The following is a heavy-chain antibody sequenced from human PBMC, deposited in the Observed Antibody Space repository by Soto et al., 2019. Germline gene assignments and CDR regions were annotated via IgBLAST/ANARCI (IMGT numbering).Heavy chain of an antibody. CDR3: AEVLLTYTSGWYHPHFDY. J-gene: IGHJ4*02. CDR1: GFTFSSYV. CDR2: VSNDGSNK. Sequence: QVQLVESGGGVVQPGRSLRLSCAASGFTFSSYVMHWVRQAPGKGLEWVAVVSNDGSNKDYADSVKGRFTISRDNSKNTLYLQMNSLIAEDTAVYYCAEVLLTYTSGWYHPHFDYWGQGTLVTVSS. D-gene: IGHD6-19*01. V-gene: IGHV3-30*03.